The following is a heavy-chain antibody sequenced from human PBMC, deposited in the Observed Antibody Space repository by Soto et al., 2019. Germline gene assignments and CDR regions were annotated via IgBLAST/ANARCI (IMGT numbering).Heavy chain of an antibody. CDR2: VNPSGGHT. CDR3: ARGGHVVVVTAALDS. J-gene: IGHJ4*02. CDR1: GDTFTDYY. Sequence: QVQLMQSGAEVKKPGASVKVSCKASGDTFTDYYIHWVRQAPGQGLEWMGTVNPSGGHTTYAQHFLGRVTMTRDPPTSTLYMELNSLRSEATAVYYCARGGHVVVVTAALDSWGQGTLVTVSS. V-gene: IGHV1-46*01. D-gene: IGHD2-21*02.